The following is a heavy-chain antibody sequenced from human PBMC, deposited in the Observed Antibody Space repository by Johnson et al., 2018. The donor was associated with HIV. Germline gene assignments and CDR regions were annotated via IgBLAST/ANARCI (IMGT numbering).Heavy chain of an antibody. D-gene: IGHD1-26*01. J-gene: IGHJ3*02. Sequence: QMLLVESGGGLVQPGGSLRLSCAASGFTFSNYGMHWVRQAPGKGLEWVAFIRYDGSNKYYADSVKGRFTISRDNSKNTLYLQMNSLRAEDTAVYYCAKDQWEQTLNAFDIWGQGTMVTVSS. CDR3: AKDQWEQTLNAFDI. V-gene: IGHV3-30*02. CDR2: IRYDGSNK. CDR1: GFTFSNYG.